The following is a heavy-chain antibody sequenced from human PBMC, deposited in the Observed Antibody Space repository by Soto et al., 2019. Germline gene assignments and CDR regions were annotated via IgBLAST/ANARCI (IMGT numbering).Heavy chain of an antibody. D-gene: IGHD3-22*01. CDR2: IYSGGST. CDR1: GFTVSRSY. CDR3: ARDTYYYDSSGQTY. J-gene: IGHJ4*02. Sequence: EVQLVESGGGLIQPGGSLRVSCAASGFTVSRSYMSWVRQAPGKGLEWASVIYSGGSTNYADSVKGRFTISRDNSKKTLYLQMNSLRVEDTAVYYCARDTYYYDSSGQTYWGQGTLVTVSS. V-gene: IGHV3-53*01.